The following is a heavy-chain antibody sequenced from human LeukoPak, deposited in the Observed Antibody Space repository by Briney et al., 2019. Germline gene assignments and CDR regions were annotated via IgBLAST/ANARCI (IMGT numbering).Heavy chain of an antibody. CDR2: IWYDGSNK. D-gene: IGHD2-2*01. Sequence: GGALRLSCAASGFTFSSYGMHWVRQAPVKGLEWVAVIWYDGSNKYYADSVKGRFTISRDNSKNTLYLQMNSLRAEDTAVYYCARSSRNYFNYWGQGTLVTVSS. CDR3: ARSSRNYFNY. V-gene: IGHV3-33*01. J-gene: IGHJ4*02. CDR1: GFTFSSYG.